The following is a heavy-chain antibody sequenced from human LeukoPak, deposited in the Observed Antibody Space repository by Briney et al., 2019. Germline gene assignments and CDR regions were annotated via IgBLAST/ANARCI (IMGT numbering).Heavy chain of an antibody. J-gene: IGHJ4*02. CDR3: AKGGEYSSYFIPFDY. D-gene: IGHD6-6*01. V-gene: IGHV3-23*01. CDR2: ISGSGGST. Sequence: GGSLRLSCAASGFTFSSYAVSWVRQAPGKGLEWVSAISGSGGSTYYADSVKGRFTISRDNSKNTLYLQMNSLRAEDTAVYYCAKGGEYSSYFIPFDYWGQGTLVTVSS. CDR1: GFTFSSYA.